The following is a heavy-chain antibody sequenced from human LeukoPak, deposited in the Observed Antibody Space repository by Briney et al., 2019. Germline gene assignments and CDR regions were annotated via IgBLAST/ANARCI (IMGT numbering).Heavy chain of an antibody. J-gene: IGHJ4*02. CDR3: ARGTHY. CDR2: INPNSGDT. CDR1: GYSFTGHY. V-gene: IGHV1-2*02. Sequence: ASVKVSCKASGYSFTGHYMHWVRRAPGQGLEWMGWINPNSGDTNYAQKFQGRVTMTRDTSISTAYMELSSLRSDDTAVYYCARGTHYWGQGTLVTVSP.